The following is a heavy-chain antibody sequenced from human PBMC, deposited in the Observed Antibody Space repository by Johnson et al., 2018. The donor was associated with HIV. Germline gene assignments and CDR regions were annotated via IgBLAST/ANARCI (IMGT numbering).Heavy chain of an antibody. J-gene: IGHJ3*02. CDR1: GFTFSSYA. D-gene: IGHD1-26*01. CDR3: TRGGGSFLMHAFDI. V-gene: IGHV3-30*04. CDR2: ISYDGSNK. Sequence: QMQLVESGGGVVQPGRSLRLSCAASGFTFSSYAMHWVRQAPGKGLEWVAVISYDGSNKYYADSVKGRFTISRDNSKNTLYLQMNSLRAEDTAVYYCTRGGGSFLMHAFDIWGQGKMVTVSS.